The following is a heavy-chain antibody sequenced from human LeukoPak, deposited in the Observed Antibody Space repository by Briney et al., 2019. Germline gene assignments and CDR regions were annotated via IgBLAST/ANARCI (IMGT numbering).Heavy chain of an antibody. CDR3: ARPTKAAAAGTRDLDY. D-gene: IGHD6-13*01. Sequence: SVKVSCKASGGTFSSYAISWVRQAPGQGLDWMGGIIPIFGTANYAQKFQGRVTITADESTSTAYMELSSLRSEDTAVYYCARPTKAAAAGTRDLDYWGQGTLVTFSS. V-gene: IGHV1-69*01. CDR2: IIPIFGTA. CDR1: GGTFSSYA. J-gene: IGHJ4*02.